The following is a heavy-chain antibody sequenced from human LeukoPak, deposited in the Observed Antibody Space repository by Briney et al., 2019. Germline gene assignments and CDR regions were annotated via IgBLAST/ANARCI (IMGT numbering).Heavy chain of an antibody. V-gene: IGHV4-39*07. D-gene: IGHD6-13*01. CDR3: ARRSLYFDY. CDR1: GGSISSSSFY. Sequence: SETLSLTCTVSGGSISSSSFYWGWIRQPPGKGLEWIGSIYYSGNTYDNPSLKSRVTISVDTSQNQFSLKLSSVTAADTAVYYCARRSLYFDYWGQGTPVTVSS. CDR2: IYYSGNT. J-gene: IGHJ4*02.